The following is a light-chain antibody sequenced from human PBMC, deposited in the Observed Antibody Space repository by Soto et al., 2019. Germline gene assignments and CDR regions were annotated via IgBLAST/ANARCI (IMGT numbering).Light chain of an antibody. CDR3: QQYGSPPLT. Sequence: EIVLTQSPGTLSLSPGERATLSCRASQSVSSSYLAWYQQKPGQAPRLLIYGASSRATGIPDRFSGSGSGTEFTLTISRLEAEDFAVYYCQQYGSPPLTFGGGTKVEIK. J-gene: IGKJ4*01. CDR2: GAS. CDR1: QSVSSSY. V-gene: IGKV3-20*01.